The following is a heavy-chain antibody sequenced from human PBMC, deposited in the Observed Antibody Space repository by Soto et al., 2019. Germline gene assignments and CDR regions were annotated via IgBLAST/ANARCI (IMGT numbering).Heavy chain of an antibody. CDR2: INYSCTT. J-gene: IGHJ6*02. D-gene: IGHD1-26*01. CDR3: ARDHKWDGMDV. Sequence: QVQLQESGPGLVKPSQTLSLTCFVFGGSFSSDSFIWSWVRQFPGKRLEGMGYINYSCTTYYNPSLRSRITMAVDTSKNQFSLNLSSVTAADTAVYYCARDHKWDGMDVWGQGTTVTVSS. CDR1: GGSFSSDSFI. V-gene: IGHV4-31*03.